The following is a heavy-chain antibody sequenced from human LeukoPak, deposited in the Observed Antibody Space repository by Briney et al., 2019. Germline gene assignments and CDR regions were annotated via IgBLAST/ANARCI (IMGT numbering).Heavy chain of an antibody. CDR1: GFTFSSYW. D-gene: IGHD1-14*01. CDR3: ARGNPGGEYY. CDR2: INHNGNVN. Sequence: PGGSLRLSCAASGFTFSSYWMNWARQAPGKGLEWVASINHNGNVNYYVDSVKGRFTISRDDAKNSLYLQMSNLRAEDTAVYYCARGNPGGEYYWGQGTLVTVSS. J-gene: IGHJ4*02. V-gene: IGHV3-7*03.